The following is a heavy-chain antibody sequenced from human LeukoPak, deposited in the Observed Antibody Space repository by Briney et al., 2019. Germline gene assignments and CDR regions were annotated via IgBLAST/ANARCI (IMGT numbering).Heavy chain of an antibody. V-gene: IGHV4-34*01. D-gene: IGHD4-23*01. CDR1: GGSFSGYY. CDR3: ATLTTVVTAYYFDH. CDR2: INHSGST. J-gene: IGHJ4*02. Sequence: SETLSLTCAAYGGSFSGYYWSWIRQPPGKGLEWIGEINHSGSTNYNPSLKSRVTISVDTSKNQFSLKLTSVTAADTAVCYCATLTTVVTAYYFDHWGQGTLVTVSS.